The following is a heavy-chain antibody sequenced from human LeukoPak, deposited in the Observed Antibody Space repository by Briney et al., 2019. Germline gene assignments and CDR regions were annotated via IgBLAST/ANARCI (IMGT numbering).Heavy chain of an antibody. D-gene: IGHD3-10*01. CDR2: TDTSGRYI. Sequence: GGSLRLSCAASGFTFSNYGMNWVRQAPGKGLEWVSFTDTSGRYIYYGASVRGRFTISSDNAKKLLFLQMNVLRAEDTALYYCARGRSITLLRGVAMSDGFDIWGQGAMVAVSS. CDR1: GFTFSNYG. CDR3: ARGRSITLLRGVAMSDGFDI. V-gene: IGHV3-21*01. J-gene: IGHJ3*02.